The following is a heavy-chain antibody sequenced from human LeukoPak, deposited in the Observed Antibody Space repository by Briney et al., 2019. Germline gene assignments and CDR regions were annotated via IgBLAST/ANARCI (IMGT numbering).Heavy chain of an antibody. Sequence: ASVKVSCKASGYTFTSYGISWVRQAPGQGLEWMGWISAYNGNTNYAQKLQGRVTMTTDTSTSTAYMELRSLRSDDTAVYYCARDVYYYDSSGYYYPIDYWGQGTLVTVSS. V-gene: IGHV1-18*01. J-gene: IGHJ4*02. CDR1: GYTFTSYG. CDR3: ARDVYYYDSSGYYYPIDY. CDR2: ISAYNGNT. D-gene: IGHD3-22*01.